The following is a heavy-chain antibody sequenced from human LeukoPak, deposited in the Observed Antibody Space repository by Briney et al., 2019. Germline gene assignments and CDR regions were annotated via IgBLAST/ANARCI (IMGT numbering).Heavy chain of an antibody. CDR2: IWYDGNNK. J-gene: IGHJ4*02. CDR1: GFTFSSYG. CDR3: ARSTSSEYDIYHFDY. V-gene: IGHV3-33*01. Sequence: PGGSLRLSCAASGFTFSSYGMHWVRQAPGKGLEWVAVIWYDGNNKYYADSVKGRFTISRDNSKNTLYLQMNSLRGEDTAVYYCARSTSSEYDIYHFDYWGQGTLVTVSS. D-gene: IGHD3-9*01.